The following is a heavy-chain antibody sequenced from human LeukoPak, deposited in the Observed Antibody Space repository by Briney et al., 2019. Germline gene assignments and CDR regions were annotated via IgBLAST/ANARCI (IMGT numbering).Heavy chain of an antibody. D-gene: IGHD1-26*01. CDR1: GGSFSGYY. J-gene: IGHJ5*02. Sequence: SETLSLTCGVYGGSFSGYYWSWIRQPPGKGLEWIGDINHYGSTDYNPSLKSRVTMSVDTSKNQFSLKLTSVTAADTAVYYCARGCLDGSGGTYFNWFDPWGQGTLVTVSS. CDR3: ARGCLDGSGGTYFNWFDP. CDR2: INHYGST. V-gene: IGHV4-34*01.